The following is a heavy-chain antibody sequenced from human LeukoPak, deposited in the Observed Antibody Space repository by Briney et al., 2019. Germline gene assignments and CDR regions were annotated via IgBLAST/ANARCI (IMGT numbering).Heavy chain of an antibody. V-gene: IGHV4-59*08. Sequence: PSETLSLTCTVSGGSISSYYWGWIRQPPGKGLEWIGYIYYSGSTNYNPSLKSRVTISVDTSKNQFSLKLTSVTAADTAVYYCARVGATYPHYYMDVWGKGTTVTVAS. D-gene: IGHD3-16*01. CDR2: IYYSGST. CDR3: ARVGATYPHYYMDV. J-gene: IGHJ6*03. CDR1: GGSISSYY.